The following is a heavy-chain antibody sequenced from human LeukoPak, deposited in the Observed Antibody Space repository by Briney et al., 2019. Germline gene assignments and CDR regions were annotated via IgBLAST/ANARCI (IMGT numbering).Heavy chain of an antibody. V-gene: IGHV3-11*01. J-gene: IGHJ5*02. Sequence: GGSLRLSCAASGFTFSDYYMSWIRQAPGKGLEWVSYISNSGTTIYYADSVKGRFTISRDNAKNSLYLQMNSLRAEDTAMYYCARALAGFWFDPWGQGTLVTVSS. CDR1: GFTFSDYY. CDR3: ARALAGFWFDP. D-gene: IGHD6-13*01. CDR2: ISNSGTTI.